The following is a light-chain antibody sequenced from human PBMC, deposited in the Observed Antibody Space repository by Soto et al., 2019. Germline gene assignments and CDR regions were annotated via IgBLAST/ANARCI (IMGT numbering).Light chain of an antibody. J-gene: IGLJ2*01. Sequence: QSALTQPPSASGSPGQSVTISCTGTSSDVCGYNYVSWYQQHPGKAPKLMIYEVSKRPSGVPDRFSGSKSGNTASLNVSGLQAEDEADYYCSSYAGSTVVFGGGTKVTVL. CDR3: SSYAGSTVV. V-gene: IGLV2-8*01. CDR1: SSDVCGYNY. CDR2: EVS.